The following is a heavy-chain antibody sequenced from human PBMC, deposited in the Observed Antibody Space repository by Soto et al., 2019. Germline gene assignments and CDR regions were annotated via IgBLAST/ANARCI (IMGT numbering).Heavy chain of an antibody. CDR3: ARGGLEGVADNWFDP. CDR1: GGTFSSYA. Sequence: ASVKVSCKASGGTFSSYAISWVRQAPGQGLEWMGGIIPIFGTANYAQKFQGRVTITADESTSTAYMELSSLRSEDTAVYYCARGGLEGVADNWFDPWGQGTLVTVSS. J-gene: IGHJ5*02. D-gene: IGHD3-3*01. V-gene: IGHV1-69*13. CDR2: IIPIFGTA.